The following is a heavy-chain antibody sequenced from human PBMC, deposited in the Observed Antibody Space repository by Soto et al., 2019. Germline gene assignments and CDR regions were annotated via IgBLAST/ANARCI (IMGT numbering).Heavy chain of an antibody. V-gene: IGHV1-18*01. Sequence: QVHLVQSGPEVREPGASMKVSCKDSGYSFSSYGITWVRQAPGQGLEWMGWISPSTHETNYAQKFQVRVTVTTDTSTSTAFIELRNLKSYDTAVYYRARDLYPRFDPLGPGTLGTVSS. CDR2: ISPSTHET. J-gene: IGHJ5*02. D-gene: IGHD2-8*01. CDR1: GYSFSSYG. CDR3: ARDLYPRFDP.